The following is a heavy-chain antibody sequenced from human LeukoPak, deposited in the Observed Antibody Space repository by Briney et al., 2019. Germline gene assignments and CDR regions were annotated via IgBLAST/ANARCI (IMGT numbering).Heavy chain of an antibody. D-gene: IGHD6-19*01. J-gene: IGHJ4*02. CDR3: ARDSRWLLDY. CDR1: GFTFSSYW. Sequence: GGSLRLSCAASGFTFSSYWMSWVRQAPGKGLEWVANIKQDGSEKYYVDSVKGRFTISRDNTKNAPYLQMNNLRADDTAVYFCARDSRWLLDYWGQGTLITVSS. CDR2: IKQDGSEK. V-gene: IGHV3-7*03.